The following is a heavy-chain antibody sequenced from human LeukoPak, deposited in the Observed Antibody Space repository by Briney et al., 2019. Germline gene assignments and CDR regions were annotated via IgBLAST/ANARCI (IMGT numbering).Heavy chain of an antibody. CDR3: ARTMGHGSSWYYGMDV. D-gene: IGHD6-13*01. CDR1: GGSFSGYY. Sequence: SETLSLTCAVYGGSFSGYYWSWIRQPPGKGLEWIGYIYYSGSTNYNPSLKSRVTISVDTSKNQFSLKLSSVTAADTAVYYCARTMGHGSSWYYGMDVWGQGTTVTVSS. V-gene: IGHV4-59*01. CDR2: IYYSGST. J-gene: IGHJ6*02.